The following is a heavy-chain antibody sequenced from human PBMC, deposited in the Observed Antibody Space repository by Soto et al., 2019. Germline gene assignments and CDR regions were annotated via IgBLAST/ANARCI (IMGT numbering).Heavy chain of an antibody. CDR3: ARLSYDSSGYSFDY. Sequence: GGSLRLSCAASGFTFSSYSMNWVRQAPGKGLEWVSYVSSSSSTIYYADSVKGRFTISRDNAKNSLYLQMNSLRDEDTAVYYCARLSYDSSGYSFDYWGQGTLVTVSS. CDR1: GFTFSSYS. CDR2: VSSSSSTI. D-gene: IGHD3-22*01. J-gene: IGHJ4*02. V-gene: IGHV3-48*02.